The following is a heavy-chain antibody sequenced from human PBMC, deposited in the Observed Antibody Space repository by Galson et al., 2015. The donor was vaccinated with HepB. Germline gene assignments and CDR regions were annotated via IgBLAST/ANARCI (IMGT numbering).Heavy chain of an antibody. CDR1: GFTFSTYG. J-gene: IGHJ4*02. Sequence: SLRLSCAASGFTFSTYGMHWVRQAPGQGLEWVVAISYDERNIYYADSVKGRFTISRDNSKNTLYLQMNSLRAEDTAVYYCAKMVAMVRGVFDSWGQGTLVTVSS. D-gene: IGHD3-10*01. CDR2: ISYDERNI. V-gene: IGHV3-30*18. CDR3: AKMVAMVRGVFDS.